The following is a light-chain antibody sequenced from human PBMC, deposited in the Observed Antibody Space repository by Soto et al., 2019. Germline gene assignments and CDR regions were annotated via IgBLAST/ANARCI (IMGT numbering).Light chain of an antibody. CDR3: CSXTLGXXX. Sequence: QSALTQPRSVSGSPGQSVTISCTGTSSDVGGYNYVSWYQQHPGKAPKLMIYGVSQRPSGVPDRFSGSKSGNTASLTISELQXXXXXXXYXCSXTLGXXXFGXXTXXTVL. J-gene: IGLJ1*01. CDR2: GVS. CDR1: SSDVGGYNY. V-gene: IGLV2-11*01.